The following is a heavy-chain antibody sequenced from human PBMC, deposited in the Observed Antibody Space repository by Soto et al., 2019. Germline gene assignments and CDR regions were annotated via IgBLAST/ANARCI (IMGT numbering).Heavy chain of an antibody. CDR2: ISAHNGNT. J-gene: IGHJ4*02. CDR1: GYTFTSYG. CDR3: ARGRYGDY. D-gene: IGHD1-1*01. Sequence: QVHLVQSGAEVKKPGASVKVSCKASGYTFTSYGITWVRQAPGQGLEWMGWISAHNGNTDYAQKLQGRVIVTRDTSPSTAYMELRSLRSDDKGVYDWARGRYGDYWGQGALVTVS. V-gene: IGHV1-18*01.